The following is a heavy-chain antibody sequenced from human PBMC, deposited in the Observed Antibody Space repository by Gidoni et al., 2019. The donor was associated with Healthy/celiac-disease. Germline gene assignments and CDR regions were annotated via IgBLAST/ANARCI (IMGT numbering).Heavy chain of an antibody. CDR1: GFTFSSYS. Sequence: EVQLVESGGGLVQPGGSLRLSCAASGFTFSSYSMNWVRQAPGKGLEWVSYISSSSSTIYYADSVKGRFTISRDNAKNSLYLQMNSLRAEDTAVYYCARDLKTGINYYYGMDVWGQGTTVTVSS. CDR2: ISSSSSTI. CDR3: ARDLKTGINYYYGMDV. V-gene: IGHV3-48*01. J-gene: IGHJ6*02. D-gene: IGHD7-27*01.